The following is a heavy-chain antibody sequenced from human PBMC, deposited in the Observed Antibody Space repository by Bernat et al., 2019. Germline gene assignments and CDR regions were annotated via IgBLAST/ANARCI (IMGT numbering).Heavy chain of an antibody. Sequence: QVQLVESGGGVVQPGRSLRLSCSASGFTFSSYGMHWVRQAPGKGLEWVAVIWYDGSNKYYADSVKGRLTISRDNSKNTLYLQMNSLRAEDTAVYYCARELAGYVYYYYGMDVWGQGTTVTVSS. V-gene: IGHV3-33*01. CDR2: IWYDGSNK. CDR3: ARELAGYVYYYYGMDV. CDR1: GFTFSSYG. J-gene: IGHJ6*02. D-gene: IGHD3-16*01.